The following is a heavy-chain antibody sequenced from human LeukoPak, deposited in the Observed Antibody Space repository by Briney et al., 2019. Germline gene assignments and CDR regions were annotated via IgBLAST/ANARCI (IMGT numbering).Heavy chain of an antibody. CDR2: IYYSGST. D-gene: IGHD6-19*01. V-gene: IGHV4-59*01. Sequence: SETLSLTCTVSGGSISSYYWSWIRQPPGKGLEWIGYIYYSGSTNYNPSLRSRVTISVDTSKNQFSLKLSSVTAADTAVYYCARVLKIAVAGTGEYYFDYWGQGTLVTVSS. CDR3: ARVLKIAVAGTGEYYFDY. CDR1: GGSISSYY. J-gene: IGHJ4*02.